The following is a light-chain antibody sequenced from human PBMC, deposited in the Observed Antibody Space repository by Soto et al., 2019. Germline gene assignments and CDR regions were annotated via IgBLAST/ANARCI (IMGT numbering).Light chain of an antibody. CDR1: QRISSN. J-gene: IGKJ2*01. V-gene: IGKV3-15*01. Sequence: DILMTQSQSTLSFSPGERATLSCRASQRISSNVAWYQLKPGQAPRLLIYGASTRATGVPARFSGGGSGTEFTLTISSLQSEDFAVYFCQQYTDWPPYTFGQGTKLEIK. CDR3: QQYTDWPPYT. CDR2: GAS.